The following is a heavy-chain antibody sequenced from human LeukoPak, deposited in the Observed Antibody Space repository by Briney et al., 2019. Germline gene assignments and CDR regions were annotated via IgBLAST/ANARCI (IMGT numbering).Heavy chain of an antibody. CDR3: AKLDGSGSYYSGLDY. D-gene: IGHD3-10*01. J-gene: IGHJ4*02. Sequence: GGSLRLSCAASAFTLTNYAMSWVRQAPGKGLEWVSAISGSGGITNYADSVKGRFTISRDNSNTILYLQMSSLRAEDTAIYYCAKLDGSGSYYSGLDYWGQGTLVTVSS. V-gene: IGHV3-23*01. CDR1: AFTLTNYA. CDR2: ISGSGGIT.